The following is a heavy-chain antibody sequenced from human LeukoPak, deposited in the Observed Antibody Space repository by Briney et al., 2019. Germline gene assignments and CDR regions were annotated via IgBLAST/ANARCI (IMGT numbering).Heavy chain of an antibody. D-gene: IGHD2-21*02. CDR1: GFTFSGYS. CDR2: MSSSSGYI. CDR3: ARDPASGLCGGDCSNWYFDL. J-gene: IGHJ2*01. V-gene: IGHV3-21*01. Sequence: GGSLRLSCAASGFTFSGYSMNWVRQAPGKGLEWVSSMSSSSGYIYYADSVKGRFTISRDNAKNSLYLQMNSLRAEDTAVYYCARDPASGLCGGDCSNWYFDLWGRGTLVTVSS.